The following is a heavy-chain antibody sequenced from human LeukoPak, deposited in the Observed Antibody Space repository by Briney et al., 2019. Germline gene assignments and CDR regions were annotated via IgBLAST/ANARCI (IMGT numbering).Heavy chain of an antibody. J-gene: IGHJ6*03. D-gene: IGHD3-3*01. V-gene: IGHV3-21*01. Sequence: PGGSLRLSCAASGFTFSSYSMNWVRQAPGKGLEWVSSISSSSSYIYYADSVKGRFTISRDNAKNSPYLQMNSLRAEDTAVYYCARDFWSGYYVGMDVRGKGTTVTVSS. CDR1: GFTFSSYS. CDR2: ISSSSSYI. CDR3: ARDFWSGYYVGMDV.